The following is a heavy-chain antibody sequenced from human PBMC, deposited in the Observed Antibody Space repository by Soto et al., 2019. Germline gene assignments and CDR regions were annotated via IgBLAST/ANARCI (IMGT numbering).Heavy chain of an antibody. CDR2: MNPNSGNT. CDR3: ARGALYSDFWSGYYGWLDP. J-gene: IGHJ5*02. Sequence: ASVKVSCKASGYTFTSYDINWVRQATGQGLEWMGWMNPNSGNTGYAQKFQGRVTMTRNTSISTAYMELSSLRSEDTAVYYCARGALYSDFWSGYYGWLDPWGQGTLVTV. V-gene: IGHV1-8*01. D-gene: IGHD3-3*01. CDR1: GYTFTSYD.